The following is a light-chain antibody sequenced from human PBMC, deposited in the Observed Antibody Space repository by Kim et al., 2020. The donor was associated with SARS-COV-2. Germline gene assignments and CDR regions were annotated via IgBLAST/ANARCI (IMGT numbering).Light chain of an antibody. Sequence: SPGERLTLTCCASQAVTGGQVACYVQRPVQAPRLLIYGPSSRAPDIADRFTGSGSGTDFTLTISRLDPEDFAVYFCQQYGHSPRTFGQGTKVDIK. CDR3: QQYGHSPRT. V-gene: IGKV3-20*01. CDR1: QAVTGGQ. CDR2: GPS. J-gene: IGKJ2*02.